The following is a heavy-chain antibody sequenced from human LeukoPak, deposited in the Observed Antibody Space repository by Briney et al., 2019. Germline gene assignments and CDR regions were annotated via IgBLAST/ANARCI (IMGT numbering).Heavy chain of an antibody. J-gene: IGHJ6*02. D-gene: IGHD3-9*01. CDR2: MNPKSGDT. V-gene: IGHV1-8*01. CDR1: GYTFTTYD. CDR3: ARGPLVGLPIYYYYALDV. Sequence: GASVKVSCKASGYTFTTYDINWVRQATGQGLEWMGWMNPKSGDTGYTQKFQGRVTMTRDTSISTAYMELSSLTSEDTAVYYCARGPLVGLPIYYYYALDVWGLGTTVTVSS.